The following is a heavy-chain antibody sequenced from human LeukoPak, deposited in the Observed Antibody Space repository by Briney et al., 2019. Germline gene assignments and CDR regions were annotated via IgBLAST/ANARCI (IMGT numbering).Heavy chain of an antibody. Sequence: QPGGSLRLSCVVSEFNFSDKNMNWVRQAPEKGLEWVSTISADSSSTYYAASVKGRFTISRDNSKNTLYLQMNTLRAEDTAVYYCATGMNNYDGSGYYSYFQHWGQGTLVTVSS. CDR1: EFNFSDKN. CDR3: ATGMNNYDGSGYYSYFQH. J-gene: IGHJ1*01. V-gene: IGHV3-23*01. CDR2: ISADSSST. D-gene: IGHD3-22*01.